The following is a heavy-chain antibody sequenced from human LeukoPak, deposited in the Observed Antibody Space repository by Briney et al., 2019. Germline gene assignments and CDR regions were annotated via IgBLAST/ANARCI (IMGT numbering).Heavy chain of an antibody. J-gene: IGHJ4*02. D-gene: IGHD6-13*01. Sequence: PLETLSLTCTVSGGSISSYYWSWIRQPPGKGLEWIGYIYYSGSTNYNPSLKSRVTISVDTSKNQFSLNLSSVTATDTAVYYCARDSSSWNYFDYWGQGTLVTVSS. V-gene: IGHV4-59*01. CDR2: IYYSGST. CDR3: ARDSSSWNYFDY. CDR1: GGSISSYY.